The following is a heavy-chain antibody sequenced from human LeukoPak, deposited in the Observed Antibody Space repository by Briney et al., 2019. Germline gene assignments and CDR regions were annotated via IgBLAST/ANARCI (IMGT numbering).Heavy chain of an antibody. CDR2: IYYSGST. D-gene: IGHD3-10*01. V-gene: IGHV4-59*08. CDR1: GGSISSYY. CDR3: ARHWGLWFGGGINWFDP. Sequence: SETLSLTCTVSGGSISSYYWSWIRQPPGKGLEWIGYIYYSGSTNYNPSLKSRVTISVDTSKNQFSLKLSSVTAADTAVYYCARHWGLWFGGGINWFDPWGQGTLVTVSS. J-gene: IGHJ5*02.